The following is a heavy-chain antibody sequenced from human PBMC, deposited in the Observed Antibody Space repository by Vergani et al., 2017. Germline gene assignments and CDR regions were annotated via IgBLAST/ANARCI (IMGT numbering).Heavy chain of an antibody. J-gene: IGHJ6*03. CDR3: ARVGGSSSGNYYYYMDV. V-gene: IGHV3-23*01. D-gene: IGHD6-6*01. CDR1: GFTFSSYA. CDR2: ISGSGGST. Sequence: EVQLLESGGGLVQPGGSLRLSCAASGFTFSSYAMSWVRQAPGKGLEWGSAISGSGGSTYYAGSVKGRLTISRDNSKNTLYLQMNSLRAEDTAVYYCARVGGSSSGNYYYYMDVWGKGP.